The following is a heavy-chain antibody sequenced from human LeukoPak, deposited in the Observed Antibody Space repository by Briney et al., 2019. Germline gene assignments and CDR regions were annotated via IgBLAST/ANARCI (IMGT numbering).Heavy chain of an antibody. Sequence: GRSLRLSCAASGFTFSSYWMSWVRQAPGKGLEWVANIKKDGSEKYYVDSVKGRFTISRDNAKNSLYLQMNSLRAEDTAVYYCAREGLYGGNLYYFDYWGQGTLVTVSS. D-gene: IGHD4-17*01. J-gene: IGHJ4*02. CDR2: IKKDGSEK. CDR1: GFTFSSYW. V-gene: IGHV3-7*01. CDR3: AREGLYGGNLYYFDY.